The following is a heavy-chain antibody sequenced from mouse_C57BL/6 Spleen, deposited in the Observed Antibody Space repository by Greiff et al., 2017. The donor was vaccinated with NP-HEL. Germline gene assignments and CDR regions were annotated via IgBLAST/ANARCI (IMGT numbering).Heavy chain of an antibody. CDR2: INPYNGGT. CDR3: ARRSNYGAGAMDY. Sequence: DVQLVESGPVLVKPGASVKMSCKASGYTFTDYYMNWVKQSHGKSLEWIGVINPYNGGTSYNQKFTGKATLTVDKSSSTAYMELNSLTSEDSAVYYCARRSNYGAGAMDYWGQGTSVTVSS. V-gene: IGHV1-19*01. CDR1: GYTFTDYY. J-gene: IGHJ4*01. D-gene: IGHD2-5*01.